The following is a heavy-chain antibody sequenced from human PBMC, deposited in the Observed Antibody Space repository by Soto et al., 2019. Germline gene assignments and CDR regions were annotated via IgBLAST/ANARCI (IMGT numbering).Heavy chain of an antibody. CDR3: VRDSYLDY. Sequence: GGSLRLSCAASGFTFSSYAMHWVRQAPGKGLEWVAVISYDGSNKYYADSVKGRFTISRDNSKNTLYLQMNSLRAEDTAVYYCVRDSYLDYWGQGTLGTVSS. V-gene: IGHV3-30-3*01. CDR2: ISYDGSNK. CDR1: GFTFSSYA. J-gene: IGHJ4*02.